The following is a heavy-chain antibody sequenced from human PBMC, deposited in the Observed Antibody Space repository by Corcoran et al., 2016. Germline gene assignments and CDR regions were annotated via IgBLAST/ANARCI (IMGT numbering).Heavy chain of an antibody. D-gene: IGHD6-13*01. Sequence: QLQLQESGPGLVKPSETLSLTCTVSGGSISSSSYYWGWIRQPPGKGLEWIGSIYYSGSTYYNPSLKSRVTISVDTSKNQFSLKLSSVTAADTAVYYCASYSSSWYVAEYFQHWGQGTLVTVSS. J-gene: IGHJ1*01. CDR3: ASYSSSWYVAEYFQH. CDR2: IYYSGST. V-gene: IGHV4-39*01. CDR1: GGSISSSSYY.